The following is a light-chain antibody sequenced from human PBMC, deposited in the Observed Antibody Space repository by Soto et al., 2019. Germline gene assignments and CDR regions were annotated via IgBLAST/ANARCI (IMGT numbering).Light chain of an antibody. J-gene: IGKJ4*01. V-gene: IGKV3-11*01. CDR2: DTS. CDR3: QQRSSWPT. CDR1: QSVSRY. Sequence: EIVLTQSPATLSLSPGERATLSCTASQSVSRYLAWYQQKPGQAPRLLIYDTSHRATGIPARFSGSGSGTDFPLTISSLEPEDFTVYYCQQRSSWPTFGGGTKVEIK.